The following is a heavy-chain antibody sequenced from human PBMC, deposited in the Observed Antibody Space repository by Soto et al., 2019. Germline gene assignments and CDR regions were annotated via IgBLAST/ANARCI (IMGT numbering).Heavy chain of an antibody. J-gene: IGHJ4*02. CDR2: IIPIFCTA. CDR1: GGTFSSYS. CDR3: AREGYGDYGRPFDY. Sequence: QVQLVPSGDEVKKPGSSVKVSCKASGGTFSSYSISWVRQATGQGLEWMGGIIPIFCTANYAQKFQGRVTITADESTNTVYMDLSSLRSEDTALYYFAREGYGDYGRPFDYWCQGTLVTVSS. D-gene: IGHD4-17*01. V-gene: IGHV1-69*01.